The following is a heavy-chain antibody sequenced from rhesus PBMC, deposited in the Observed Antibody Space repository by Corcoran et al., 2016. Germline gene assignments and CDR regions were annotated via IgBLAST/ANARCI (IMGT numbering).Heavy chain of an antibody. J-gene: IGHJ4*01. CDR1: GYTFTDYY. D-gene: IGHD3-34*01. CDR3: ATDVRSGVIINFGY. Sequence: EVQLVQSGAEVKKPGASVKISCKASGYTFTDYYLHWVRQAPGKGLGWMGRVDPEDGEGIHARKYQDEVPITAATCTDTAYMELSSLGSEDTAVYYYATDVRSGVIINFGYWGQGVLVTVSS. CDR2: VDPEDGEG. V-gene: IGHV1-111*02.